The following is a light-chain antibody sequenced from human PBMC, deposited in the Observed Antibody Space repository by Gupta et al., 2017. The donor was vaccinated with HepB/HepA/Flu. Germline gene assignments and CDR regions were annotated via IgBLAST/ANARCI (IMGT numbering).Light chain of an antibody. CDR1: QSVSSY. V-gene: IGKV3-11*01. Sequence: VLPPSPATLSSSPGERAPLSCRASQSVSSYLAWYQPKPGQAPRLLIYDASNRATGIPARFSGSGSGTDFTLTISSLEPEDFAVYYCQQRSNWPLTFGGGTKVEIK. CDR2: DAS. J-gene: IGKJ4*01. CDR3: QQRSNWPLT.